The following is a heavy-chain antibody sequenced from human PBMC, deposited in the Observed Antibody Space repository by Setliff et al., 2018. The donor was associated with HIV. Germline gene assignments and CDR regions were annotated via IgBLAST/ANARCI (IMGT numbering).Heavy chain of an antibody. V-gene: IGHV5-51*01. CDR3: ASSITVAGGRSFYYSAMDV. Sequence: PGESLKISCKASGYSFTSYWIGWVRQMPGKGLEWMGIINPGDSDIRYSPSFRGQVTISVDKSINTAYLQWSSLKASDTAMYYCASSITVAGGRSFYYSAMDVWGQGTTVTVSS. CDR2: INPGDSDI. CDR1: GYSFTSYW. J-gene: IGHJ6*02. D-gene: IGHD1-20*01.